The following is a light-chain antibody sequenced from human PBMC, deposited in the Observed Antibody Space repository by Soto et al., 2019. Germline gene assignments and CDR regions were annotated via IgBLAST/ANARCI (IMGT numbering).Light chain of an antibody. CDR3: QVWDSSSDPPYV. CDR1: NIGSKS. J-gene: IGLJ1*01. CDR2: YDS. Sequence: SYELTQPPSVSVAPGKTARITCGGNNIGSKSVHWYQQKPGQAPVLVIYYDSDRPSGTPERFSGSNSGNTATLTISRVDAGDEADYYCQVWDSSSDPPYVFGTGTKVTVL. V-gene: IGLV3-21*04.